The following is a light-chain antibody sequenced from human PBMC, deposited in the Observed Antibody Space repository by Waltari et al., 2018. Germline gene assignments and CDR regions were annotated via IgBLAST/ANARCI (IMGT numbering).Light chain of an antibody. V-gene: IGLV2-14*01. CDR3: RSHSTNNIVL. CDR2: DVN. CDR1: SGVIVGSAF. J-gene: IGLJ2*01. Sequence: QSGLTQPASVSASPGEALTISCPGTSGVIVGSAFASWYHHHPGRAPKVLIFDVNHRPSGISDRFAGSKSGNTASLTISELQPEDDADYYCRSHSTNNIVLFGGGTKVTVL.